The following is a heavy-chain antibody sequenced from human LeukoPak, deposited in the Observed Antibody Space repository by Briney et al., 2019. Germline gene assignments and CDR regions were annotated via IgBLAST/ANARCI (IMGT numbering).Heavy chain of an antibody. V-gene: IGHV3-33*01. J-gene: IGHJ4*03. CDR2: IWYDGSNK. CDR1: GFTFSGYG. D-gene: IGHD1-26*01. Sequence: GRSLRLSCAASGFTFSGYGMHWVCQAPGKGLEWVAVIWYDGSNKYYADSVKGRFTISRDNSKKTLYLQMNSLRADDTAVYYCATENSGSYYGYFDSWGQGTLVTVSS. CDR3: ATENSGSYYGYFDS.